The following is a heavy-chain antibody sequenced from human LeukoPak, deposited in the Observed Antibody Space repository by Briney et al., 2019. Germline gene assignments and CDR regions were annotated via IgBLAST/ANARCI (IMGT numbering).Heavy chain of an antibody. J-gene: IGHJ3*02. CDR2: INPNSGGT. D-gene: IGHD3-3*01. V-gene: IGHV1-2*02. CDR3: ARLGPIFGLVMKSFDI. CDR1: GYTFNEHY. Sequence: ASVKVSCQASGYTFNEHYMLWVRQAPGQGLEWMGWINPNSGGTNCAQKFQGRVTMTRDTSISTAYMELSRLRSDDTAVYYCARLGPIFGLVMKSFDIWGQGTMVTVSS.